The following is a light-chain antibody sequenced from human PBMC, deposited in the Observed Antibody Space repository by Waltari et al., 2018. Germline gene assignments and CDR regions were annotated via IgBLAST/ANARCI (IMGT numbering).Light chain of an antibody. CDR2: DDR. CDR1: SSNIGNNY. V-gene: IGLV1-51*02. J-gene: IGLJ7*01. CDR3: GTWDSSLSGAV. Sequence: QSVLTQPPSVSAAPGQRVTISCSGGSSNIGNNYVSWYRQFPGTAPKLLIYDDRERPSGISGRFPGSKSGTSATLDITGLQAGDEADYYCGTWDSSLSGAVFGGGTHLTVL.